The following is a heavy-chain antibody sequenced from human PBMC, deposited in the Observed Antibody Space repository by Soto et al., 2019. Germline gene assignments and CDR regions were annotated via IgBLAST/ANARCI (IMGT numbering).Heavy chain of an antibody. CDR1: GFTFSSCS. CDR3: ARDGEIFGVTNWFDP. CDR2: ISSSSSYI. V-gene: IGHV3-21*01. J-gene: IGHJ5*02. Sequence: PGGSLRLSCAASGFTFSSCSMNWVRQAPGKGLEWVSSISSSSSYIYYADSVKGRFTISRDNAKNSLYLQMNSLRAEDTAVYYCARDGEIFGVTNWFDPWGQGTLVTVSS. D-gene: IGHD3-3*01.